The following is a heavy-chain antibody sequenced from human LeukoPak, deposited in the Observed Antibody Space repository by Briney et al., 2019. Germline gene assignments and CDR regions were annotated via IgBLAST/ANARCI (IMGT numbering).Heavy chain of an antibody. D-gene: IGHD6-13*01. CDR2: IYTSGST. V-gene: IGHV4-4*07. CDR3: ARALGSSSNR. J-gene: IGHJ4*02. CDR1: GGSINNYH. Sequence: SKTLSLTCTVSGGSINNYHWNWIRQPAGKGLEWIGHIYTSGSTDYNPSLKSRVTISQDKSKDQFSLELTPLTAADTAVYYCARALGSSSNRWGQGTLVTVSS.